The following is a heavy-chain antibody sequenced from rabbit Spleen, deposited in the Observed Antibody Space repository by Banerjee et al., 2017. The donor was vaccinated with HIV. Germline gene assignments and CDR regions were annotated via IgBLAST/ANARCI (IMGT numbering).Heavy chain of an antibody. CDR1: GFSFSSNYY. CDR2: IYPDGSGST. J-gene: IGHJ4*01. Sequence: QSLEESGGDMVKPGASLTLTCTASGFSFSSNYYICWVRQAPGKGLEWIGCIYPDGSGSTAYASWAKGRFTISKTSSTTVTLQMNSLTAADTATYFCARGSATMTMVITGYYLYLWGPGTLVTVS. CDR3: ARGSATMTMVITGYYLYL. V-gene: IGHV1S40*01. D-gene: IGHD2-1*01.